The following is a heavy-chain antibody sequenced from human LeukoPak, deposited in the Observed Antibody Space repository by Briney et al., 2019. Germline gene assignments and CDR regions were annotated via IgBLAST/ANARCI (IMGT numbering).Heavy chain of an antibody. Sequence: AETLSLTCTVSGGSISSYYWSWVRQPPGKGLEWIGYIYYSGSTNYNPSLKSRVTISVDTSKNQFSLKLSSVTAADTAVSYCARHVGARIAAMYNWFDPWGQGTLVTVSS. D-gene: IGHD6-13*01. CDR3: ARHVGARIAAMYNWFDP. CDR2: IYYSGST. CDR1: GGSISSYY. J-gene: IGHJ5*02. V-gene: IGHV4-59*08.